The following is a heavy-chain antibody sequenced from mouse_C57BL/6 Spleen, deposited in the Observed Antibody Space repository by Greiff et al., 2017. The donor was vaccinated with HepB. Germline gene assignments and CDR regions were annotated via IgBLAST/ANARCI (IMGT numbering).Heavy chain of an antibody. J-gene: IGHJ1*03. CDR2: ISDGGSYT. CDR1: GFTFSSYA. V-gene: IGHV5-4*01. CDR3: ARDLDFGDFDV. Sequence: EVHLVESGGGLVKPGGSLKLSCAASGFTFSSYAMSWVRQTPEKRLEWVATISDGGSYTYYPDNIKGRFTISRDNARNNLYLQMSQLKSEDTAMYYCARDLDFGDFDVWGTGTTVTVSS.